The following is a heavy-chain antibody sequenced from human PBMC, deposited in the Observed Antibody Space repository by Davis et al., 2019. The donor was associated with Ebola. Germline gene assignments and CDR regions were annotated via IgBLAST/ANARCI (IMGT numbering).Heavy chain of an antibody. J-gene: IGHJ4*02. V-gene: IGHV3-23*01. CDR1: GFIFTTCA. CDR2: IGTGHDT. Sequence: GGSLRLSCAAPGFIFTTCAMYWVRQAPGKGLEWVSIIGTGHDTYYADSVKGRFTISRDNSKDTLYLQMNSLRAEDTAVYYCAKARSATVTRGYWGQGTLVTVSS. CDR3: AKARSATVTRGY. D-gene: IGHD4-17*01.